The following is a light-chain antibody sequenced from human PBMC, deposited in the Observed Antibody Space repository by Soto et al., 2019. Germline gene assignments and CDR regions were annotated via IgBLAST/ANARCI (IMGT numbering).Light chain of an antibody. CDR2: DVS. J-gene: IGLJ2*01. CDR3: SSYMSNGDVI. V-gene: IGLV2-14*03. Sequence: QSALTQPASVSGSPGQSITISCTGSSSDVGTYNYVSWYQQHPGKAPKLMIYDVSNRPSGVSNRFSGSKSGNTASLTISGLRAEDEANYYCSSYMSNGDVIFGGGTKLTVL. CDR1: SSDVGTYNY.